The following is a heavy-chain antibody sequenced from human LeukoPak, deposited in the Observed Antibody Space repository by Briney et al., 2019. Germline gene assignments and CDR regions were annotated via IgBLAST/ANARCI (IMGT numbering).Heavy chain of an antibody. CDR2: INPNSGGT. Sequence: ASVKVSCKASGYTFTSYAMHWVRQAPGQRLEWMGWINPNSGGTNYAQKFQGRVTMTRDTSISTAYMELSRLRSDDTAVYYCASVIVGDAFDIWGQGTMVTVSS. CDR3: ASVIVGDAFDI. V-gene: IGHV1-2*02. D-gene: IGHD2/OR15-2a*01. J-gene: IGHJ3*02. CDR1: GYTFTSYA.